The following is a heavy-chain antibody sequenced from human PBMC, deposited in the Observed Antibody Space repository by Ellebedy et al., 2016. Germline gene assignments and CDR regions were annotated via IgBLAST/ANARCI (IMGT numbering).Heavy chain of an antibody. D-gene: IGHD6-19*01. CDR1: GFSFSPYS. J-gene: IGHJ4*02. V-gene: IGHV3-48*04. Sequence: GESLKISCTASGFSFSPYSMNWVRQAPGTGLQWVSYITGPSSKIYYADSVKGRFTISRDNAQNSVYLQMSSLTTDDTAVYYCARSVEGHFDYWGQGTLVTVSS. CDR2: ITGPSSKI. CDR3: ARSVEGHFDY.